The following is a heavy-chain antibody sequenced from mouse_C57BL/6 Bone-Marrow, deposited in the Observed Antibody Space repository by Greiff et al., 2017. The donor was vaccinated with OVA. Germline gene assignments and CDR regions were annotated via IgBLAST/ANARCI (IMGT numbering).Heavy chain of an antibody. J-gene: IGHJ2*01. V-gene: IGHV5-16*01. CDR3: ARERYFDY. CDR2: INYDGSST. CDR1: GFTFSDYY. Sequence: EVKLMESEGGLVQPGRSMKLSCTASGFTFSDYYMAWVRQVPEKGLEWVANINYDGSSTYYLDSLKSRFIISRDNAKNILYLQMSSLKSEDTATYYCARERYFDYWGQGTTLTVSS.